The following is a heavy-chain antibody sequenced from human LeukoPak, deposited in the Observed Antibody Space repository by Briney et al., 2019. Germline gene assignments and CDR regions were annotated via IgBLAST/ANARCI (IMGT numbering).Heavy chain of an antibody. CDR2: IRYDGSNK. CDR3: AKEWELTY. Sequence: TGGSLRLSCAASGFTFSSYGTHWVRQAPGKGLEWVAFIRYDGSNKFYADSVKGRFTISRDNPRNTLYLQMNSLRAEDTAMYHCAKEWELTYWGQGTLVTVSS. CDR1: GFTFSSYG. V-gene: IGHV3-30*02. J-gene: IGHJ4*02. D-gene: IGHD1-26*01.